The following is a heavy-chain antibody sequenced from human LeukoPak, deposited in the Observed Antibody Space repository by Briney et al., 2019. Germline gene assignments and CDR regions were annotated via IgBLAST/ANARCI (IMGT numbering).Heavy chain of an antibody. J-gene: IGHJ4*02. V-gene: IGHV3-30*04. CDR3: ARNSGSGSYSYFDY. CDR2: ISYDGSNK. Sequence: GGSLRLSCAASGFTFSSYAMHWVRQAPGRGMEWGAVISYDGSNKYYADSVKGRFTISRDNSKNTLYLQMNSLRAEDTAVYYCARNSGSGSYSYFDYWGQGTLVTVSS. CDR1: GFTFSSYA. D-gene: IGHD3-10*01.